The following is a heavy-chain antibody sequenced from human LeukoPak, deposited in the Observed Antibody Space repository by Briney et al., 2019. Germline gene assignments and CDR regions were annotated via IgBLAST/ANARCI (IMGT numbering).Heavy chain of an antibody. V-gene: IGHV3-23*01. J-gene: IGHJ4*02. D-gene: IGHD6-19*01. CDR3: AKDGAGYSSGWYFHYFDY. Sequence: GGSLRLSCAASGFTFSSYSMNWVRQAPGKGLEWVSAISGSGGSTYYADSVKGRFTISRDNSKNTLYLQMNSLRAEDTAVYYCAKDGAGYSSGWYFHYFDYWGQGTLVTVSS. CDR2: ISGSGGST. CDR1: GFTFSSYS.